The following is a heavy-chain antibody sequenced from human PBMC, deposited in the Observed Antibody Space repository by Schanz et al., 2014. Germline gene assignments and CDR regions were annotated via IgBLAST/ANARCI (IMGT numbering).Heavy chain of an antibody. CDR3: ARGVRIDY. CDR1: GFIFSNSW. CDR2: IKQDGSEK. D-gene: IGHD3-3*01. V-gene: IGHV3-7*01. J-gene: IGHJ4*02. Sequence: EVQLVESGGGLVQPGGSLRLSCAASGFIFSNSWMSWVRQAPGKGLEWVANIKQDGSEKYYVDSVKGRFTISRDNAKNSLYLQMNSLTAEDTAVYYCARGVRIDYWGQGTMVVVSS.